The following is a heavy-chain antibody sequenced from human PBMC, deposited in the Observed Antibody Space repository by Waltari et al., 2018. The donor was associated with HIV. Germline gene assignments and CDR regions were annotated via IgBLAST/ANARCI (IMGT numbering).Heavy chain of an antibody. J-gene: IGHJ4*02. V-gene: IGHV3-66*01. Sequence: VPLVESGGGLVQPGGYLRLSCAPSGFTVRNSFMSWVRQAPGKGLEWVSIIHHDGSTDNANSAKGRFTISRDNSKITLHLQMNSLMVEDTAVYYGAGGDYRPFDDWGQGTLVTVSS. D-gene: IGHD4-4*01. CDR1: GFTVRNSF. CDR2: IHHDGST. CDR3: AGGDYRPFDD.